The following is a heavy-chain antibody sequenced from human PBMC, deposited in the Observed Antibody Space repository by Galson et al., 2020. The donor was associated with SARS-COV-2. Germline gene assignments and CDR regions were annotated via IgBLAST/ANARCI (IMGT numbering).Heavy chain of an antibody. CDR3: GVQHIGIQLWLCAFDI. V-gene: IGHV3-30*01. Sequence: GGSLRLSCAASGFTFSSYAIHWVRQAPGKGLEWVAVISFDGKVKYYAGSVKGRFTISRDNSKNTLYLQMNSLRAEDTAVYYCGVQHIGIQLWLCAFDIWGQWTMVTVSS. CDR2: ISFDGKVK. D-gene: IGHD5-18*01. CDR1: GFTFSSYA. J-gene: IGHJ3*02.